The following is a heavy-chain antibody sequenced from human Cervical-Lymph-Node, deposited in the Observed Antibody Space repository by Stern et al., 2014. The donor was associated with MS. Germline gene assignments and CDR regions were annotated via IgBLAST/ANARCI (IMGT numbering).Heavy chain of an antibody. CDR3: ARDSSSWYAIDY. V-gene: IGHV3-21*01. CDR1: GFTFSSYS. CDR2: ISSSSSYI. J-gene: IGHJ4*02. Sequence: HLVESGGGLVQPGGSLRLSCAASGFTFSSYSMTWVRQAPGKGLEWVSSISSSSSYIYYAHSLKGRFTISRDNAKNSLYLQMNSLRAEDTAVYYCARDSSSWYAIDYWGQGTLVTVSS. D-gene: IGHD6-13*01.